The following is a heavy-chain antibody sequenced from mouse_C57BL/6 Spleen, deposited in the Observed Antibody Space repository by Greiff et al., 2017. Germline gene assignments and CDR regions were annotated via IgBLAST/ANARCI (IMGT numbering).Heavy chain of an antibody. CDR3: ARPITTEGDY. Sequence: VQLQQSGPELVKPGASVKISCKASGYSFTSYYIHWVKQRPGQGLEWIGWIYPGSGNTKYNEKFKGKATLTADTSSSTAYMQLSSLTSEDSAVYYCARPITTEGDYWGQGTTLTVSS. CDR2: IYPGSGNT. V-gene: IGHV1-66*01. D-gene: IGHD1-1*01. CDR1: GYSFTSYY. J-gene: IGHJ2*01.